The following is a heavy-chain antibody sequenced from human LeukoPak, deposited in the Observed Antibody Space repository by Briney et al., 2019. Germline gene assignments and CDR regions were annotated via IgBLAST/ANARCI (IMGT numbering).Heavy chain of an antibody. CDR3: ARDWGHYYDSSGYSGYFDY. CDR2: INPSGGST. D-gene: IGHD3-22*01. Sequence: ASVKVSCKASGYTFTSYYMHWVRQAPGQGLEWMGIINPSGGSTSYAQKFQGRVTMTRDTSTSTVYMELSSLRSEDTAVYYCARDWGHYYDSSGYSGYFDYWGQGTLVTVSS. CDR1: GYTFTSYY. J-gene: IGHJ4*02. V-gene: IGHV1-46*01.